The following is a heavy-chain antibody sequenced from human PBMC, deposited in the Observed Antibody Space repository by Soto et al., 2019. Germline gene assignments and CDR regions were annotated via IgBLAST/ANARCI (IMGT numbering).Heavy chain of an antibody. D-gene: IGHD3-10*01. CDR1: GGSVSSGSYY. Sequence: QVQLQESGPGLVKPSETLSLTCTVSGGSVSSGSYYWSWIRQPPGKGLEWIGYIYYSGSTNYNRTLRGRVTISVDRSTNQFSLKLSSVTAEATAVYCCALVGYGSGSLDYWGKGPLVTVSS. CDR3: ALVGYGSGSLDY. V-gene: IGHV4-61*01. CDR2: IYYSGST. J-gene: IGHJ4*02.